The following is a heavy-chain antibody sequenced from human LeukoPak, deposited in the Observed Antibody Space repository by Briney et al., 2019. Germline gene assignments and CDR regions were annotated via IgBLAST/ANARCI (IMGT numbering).Heavy chain of an antibody. CDR3: ARDLEWLSISAYYYYGMDV. CDR1: GFTFSSYA. V-gene: IGHV3-30-3*01. J-gene: IGHJ6*02. D-gene: IGHD3-3*01. CDR2: ISYDGSNK. Sequence: GGSLRLSCAASGFTFSSYAMYWVRQAPGKGLEWVAVISYDGSNKYYADSVKGRFTISRDYSKNTLYLQMNSLRAEDTAVYYCARDLEWLSISAYYYYGMDVWGQGTAVTVSS.